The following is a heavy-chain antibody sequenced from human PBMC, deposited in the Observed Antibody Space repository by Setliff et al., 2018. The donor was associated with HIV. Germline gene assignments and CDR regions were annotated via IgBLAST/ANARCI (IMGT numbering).Heavy chain of an antibody. CDR2: VYTTGGT. J-gene: IGHJ3*02. Sequence: SETLSLTCTVSGGSISSGIYYWIWIRQPAGKGLEWIGHVYTTGGTNYNPSLESRLTISVDTSRNQFSLKLSSVTAADTAVYYCARAPTGVTNAFDIWGQGTMVTVS. CDR1: GGSISSGIYY. V-gene: IGHV4-61*09. CDR3: ARAPTGVTNAFDI. D-gene: IGHD2-8*02.